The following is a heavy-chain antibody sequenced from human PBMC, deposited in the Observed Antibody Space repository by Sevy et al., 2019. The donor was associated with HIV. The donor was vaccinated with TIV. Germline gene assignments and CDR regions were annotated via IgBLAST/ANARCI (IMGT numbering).Heavy chain of an antibody. CDR2: VKSKTDGGTT. J-gene: IGHJ1*01. CDR3: TTERSLFQH. Sequence: GGSLRLSCAASGFTFSNAWMSWVRQAPGKGLEWVGHVKSKTDGGTTDYPAPVRGRFTISRDYSKNTLYLQMNRLKTEDTAVYCGTTERSLFQHWGQGTLVTVSS. V-gene: IGHV3-15*01. CDR1: GFTFSNAW.